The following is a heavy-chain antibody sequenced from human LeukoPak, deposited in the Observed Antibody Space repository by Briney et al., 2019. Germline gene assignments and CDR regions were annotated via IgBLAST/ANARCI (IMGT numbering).Heavy chain of an antibody. Sequence: GGSLRLSCAASGFSFSSTAMNWVRQAPGKGLEWVSASGTDGDTYYADSVQGRFTISRDNSRTTLYLQMTSLRADATAVYYCAKKPPGTYPFDYWGQGTLVTVSP. J-gene: IGHJ4*02. CDR3: AKKPPGTYPFDY. V-gene: IGHV3-23*01. CDR1: GFSFSSTA. CDR2: SGTDGDT. D-gene: IGHD6-13*01.